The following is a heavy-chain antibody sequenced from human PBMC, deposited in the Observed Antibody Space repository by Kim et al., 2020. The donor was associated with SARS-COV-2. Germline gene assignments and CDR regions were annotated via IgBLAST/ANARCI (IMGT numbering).Heavy chain of an antibody. CDR3: ARPYGSGSYWSYFDY. J-gene: IGHJ4*02. V-gene: IGHV5-51*01. CDR2: IYPGDSDT. D-gene: IGHD3-10*01. Sequence: GESLKISCKGSGYSFTSYWIGWVRQMPGKGLEWMGIIYPGDSDTRYSPSFQGQVTISADKSISTAYLQWSSLKASDPAMYYCARPYGSGSYWSYFDYWGQGTLVTVSS. CDR1: GYSFTSYW.